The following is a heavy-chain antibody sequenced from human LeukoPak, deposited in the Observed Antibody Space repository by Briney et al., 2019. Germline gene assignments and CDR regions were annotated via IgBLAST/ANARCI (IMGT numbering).Heavy chain of an antibody. D-gene: IGHD6-19*01. CDR1: GGSFSGYY. CDR2: INHSGST. CDR3: ARLTSSGWYFRHGMDV. J-gene: IGHJ6*02. Sequence: SETLSLTCAAYGGSFSGYYWSWIHQPPGKELEWIGEINHSGSTNYNPSLKSRVTISVDTSKDQFSLKLSSVTAADTAVYYCARLTSSGWYFRHGMDVWGQGTTVTVSS. V-gene: IGHV4-34*01.